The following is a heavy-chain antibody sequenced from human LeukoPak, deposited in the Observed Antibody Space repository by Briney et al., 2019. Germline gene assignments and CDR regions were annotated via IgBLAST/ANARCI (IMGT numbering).Heavy chain of an antibody. Sequence: SETLSLTCAVAGDSISSGGYSWSWIRQPPEKGLEWIGYIYYSGSTYYNPSLKSRVTISVDTSKNQFSLKLSSVTAADTAVYYCVRDSVYSGSSLDYWDQGALVTVSS. V-gene: IGHV4-30-4*07. J-gene: IGHJ4*02. D-gene: IGHD1-26*01. CDR3: VRDSVYSGSSLDY. CDR1: GDSISSGGYS. CDR2: IYYSGST.